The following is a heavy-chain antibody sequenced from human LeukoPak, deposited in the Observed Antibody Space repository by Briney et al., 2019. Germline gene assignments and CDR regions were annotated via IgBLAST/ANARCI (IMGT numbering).Heavy chain of an antibody. V-gene: IGHV1-18*01. J-gene: IGHJ5*02. CDR2: INVNT. CDR3: ARAPRCNTNSCNSWFDP. Sequence: ASVTVSFKASGDIFTTYGISWVRQAPGQGLEWMGWINVNTKYAQKFQGRVILTTDTTTSSAYMELRSLRSDDTAVYYCARAPRCNTNSCNSWFDPWGQGTLVTVSS. D-gene: IGHD2-8*01. CDR1: GDIFTTYG.